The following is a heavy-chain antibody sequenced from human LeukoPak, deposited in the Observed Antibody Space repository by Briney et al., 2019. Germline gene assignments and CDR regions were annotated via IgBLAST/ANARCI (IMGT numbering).Heavy chain of an antibody. CDR3: ARVPGYYYYIDV. D-gene: IGHD1-14*01. J-gene: IGHJ6*03. Sequence: GGSLRLSCSASGFSFSSYTMTWVRPAPGKGPEWVSIISGSGGSTYYADSVKGRFTISRDNSKNTLYLQMNRLRAEDTAVYYCARVPGYYYYIDVWGKGTTVTISS. CDR2: ISGSGGST. V-gene: IGHV3-23*01. CDR1: GFSFSSYT.